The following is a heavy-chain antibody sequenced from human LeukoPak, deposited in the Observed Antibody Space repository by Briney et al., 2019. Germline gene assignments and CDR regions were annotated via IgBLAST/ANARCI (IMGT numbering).Heavy chain of an antibody. CDR2: IYYSGST. Sequence: PSETLSLTCTVSGGSISSYYWSWIRQPPGKGLEWIGYIYYSGSTNYNPSLKSRVTISVDTSKNQFSLKLRSVTAADTAVYYCARESSGSSARDYWGQGTLVTVSS. CDR1: GGSISSYY. CDR3: ARESSGSSARDY. V-gene: IGHV4-59*12. J-gene: IGHJ4*02. D-gene: IGHD3-10*01.